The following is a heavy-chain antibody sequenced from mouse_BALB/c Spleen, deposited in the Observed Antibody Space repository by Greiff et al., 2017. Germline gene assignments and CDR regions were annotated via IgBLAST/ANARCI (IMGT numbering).Heavy chain of an antibody. CDR2: ISYSGST. CDR1: GYSITSDYA. V-gene: IGHV3-2*02. J-gene: IGHJ4*01. Sequence: EVQLQQSGPGLVKPSQSLSLTCTVTGYSITSDYAWNWIRQFPGNKLEWMGYISYSGSTSYNPSLKSRISITRDTSKNQFFLQLNSVTTEDTATYYCARSPPYYAMDYWGQGTSVTVSS. CDR3: ARSPPYYAMDY.